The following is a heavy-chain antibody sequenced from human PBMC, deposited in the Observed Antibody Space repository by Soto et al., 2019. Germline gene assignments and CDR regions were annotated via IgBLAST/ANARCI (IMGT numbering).Heavy chain of an antibody. CDR1: GFTFSSYA. CDR3: ARARGYDFWSGYYTALDV. CDR2: ISYDGRNK. J-gene: IGHJ6*02. V-gene: IGHV3-30*04. Sequence: QVQLVESGGGVVQPGRSLRLSCAASGFTFSSYAMHWVRQAPGKGLEWVAVISYDGRNKYYADSVKGRFTISRENSKNTLYLQMNSLRAEDTAVYYCARARGYDFWSGYYTALDVWGQGTTVTVSS. D-gene: IGHD3-3*01.